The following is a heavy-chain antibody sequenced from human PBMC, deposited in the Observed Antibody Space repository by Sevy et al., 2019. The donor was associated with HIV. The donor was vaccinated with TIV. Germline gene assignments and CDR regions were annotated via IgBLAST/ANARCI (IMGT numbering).Heavy chain of an antibody. CDR3: ARGDGTGRCLDS. CDR2: INPSGGST. D-gene: IGHD6-13*01. Sequence: ASLKVSCKSSGYTFTNYYIHWVRQAPGQGLEWMGVINPSGGSTYYAQKFQGRVIMTRDTSTTTIYMDLSSLRSEDTAVYFCARGDGTGRCLDSWGQGTLVTVSS. CDR1: GYTFTNYY. V-gene: IGHV1-46*03. J-gene: IGHJ5*01.